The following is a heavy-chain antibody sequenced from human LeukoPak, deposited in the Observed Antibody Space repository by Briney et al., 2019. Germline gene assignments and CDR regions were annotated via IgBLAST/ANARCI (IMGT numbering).Heavy chain of an antibody. CDR1: GGTFSSYA. V-gene: IGHV1-69*06. D-gene: IGHD3-22*01. Sequence: ASVKVSCKASGGTFSSYATSWVRQAPGQGLEWMGGIIPIFGTANYAQKFQGRVTITADKSTSTAYMELSSLRSEDTAVYYCARDGPYYYDASHDAFDIWGQGTMVTVSS. J-gene: IGHJ3*02. CDR2: IIPIFGTA. CDR3: ARDGPYYYDASHDAFDI.